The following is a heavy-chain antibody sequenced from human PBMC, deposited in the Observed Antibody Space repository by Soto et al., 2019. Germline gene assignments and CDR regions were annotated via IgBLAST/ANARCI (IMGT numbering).Heavy chain of an antibody. CDR1: GFTFSSYG. CDR3: AKEVAVAGDFDY. CDR2: ISSDGNTK. Sequence: PGGSLRLSCVASGFTFSSYGIHWVRQAPGKGLEWVAVISSDGNTKYYADSVKDRFTISRDNSKNTLYLQMDSLRPEDTAVYYCAKEVAVAGDFDYWGHGTLVTVSS. J-gene: IGHJ4*01. V-gene: IGHV3-30*18. D-gene: IGHD6-19*01.